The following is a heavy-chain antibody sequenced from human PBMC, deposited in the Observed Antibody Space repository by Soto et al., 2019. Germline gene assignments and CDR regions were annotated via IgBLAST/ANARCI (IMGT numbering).Heavy chain of an antibody. J-gene: IGHJ5*02. CDR1: GFTFSSYA. V-gene: IGHV3-64D*06. D-gene: IGHD3-10*01. CDR3: VKDCWFAEFRSRVGCNWFDP. CDR2: ISSNGGST. Sequence: AGSLRLSCSVSGFTFSSYAMHWVRQAPGKGLEYVSAISSNGGSTYYADSVKGRFTISRDNSKNTLYLQMSSLRAEDTAVYYCVKDCWFAEFRSRVGCNWFDPWGQGTLVTVSS.